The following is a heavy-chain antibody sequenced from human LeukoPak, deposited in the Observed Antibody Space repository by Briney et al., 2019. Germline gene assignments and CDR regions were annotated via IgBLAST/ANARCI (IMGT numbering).Heavy chain of an antibody. V-gene: IGHV3-15*01. CDR3: ATEGGSGSYYGDDAFDM. J-gene: IGHJ3*02. CDR1: GFSFTNTW. Sequence: PGGSLIPSCESSGFSFTNTWMSWVRQAPGKGLEWVGRVKSRADDGTTDYAAPVQGRFTISKYDSKNTLSLQMNSLKPEDTAVYYCATEGGSGSYYGDDAFDMWGQGTMVTVSS. CDR2: VKSRADDGTT. D-gene: IGHD3-10*01.